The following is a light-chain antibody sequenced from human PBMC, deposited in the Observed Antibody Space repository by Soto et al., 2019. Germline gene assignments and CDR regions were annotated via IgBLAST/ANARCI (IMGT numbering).Light chain of an antibody. V-gene: IGLV1-40*01. CDR1: SSNIGAGYD. CDR2: GNN. Sequence: QSVVTQPPSVSGAPGPRVTISCTGSSSNIGAGYDVHWYQQLPGTAPKLLIYGNNNRPSGVPDRFSGSKSGTSASLAITGLQAEDEADYYCQSSDSSLSGSVFGGGTKLTVL. CDR3: QSSDSSLSGSV. J-gene: IGLJ2*01.